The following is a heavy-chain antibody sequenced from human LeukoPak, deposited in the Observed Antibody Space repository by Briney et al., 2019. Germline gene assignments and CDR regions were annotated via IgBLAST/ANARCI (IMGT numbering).Heavy chain of an antibody. CDR3: ARDRSGYYLDY. J-gene: IGHJ4*02. CDR1: GGSISSGGYY. V-gene: IGHV4-31*03. D-gene: IGHD3-22*01. CDR2: IYYSGST. Sequence: SETLSLTCTVSGGSISSGGYYWSWIRQHPGKGLEWIGYIYYSGSTYYNPSLKSRVTISVDTSKTQFSLKLSSVTAADTAVYYCARDRSGYYLDYWGQGTLVTVSS.